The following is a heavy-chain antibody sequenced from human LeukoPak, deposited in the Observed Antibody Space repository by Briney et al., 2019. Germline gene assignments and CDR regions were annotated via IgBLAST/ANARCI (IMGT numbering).Heavy chain of an antibody. D-gene: IGHD3-3*01. CDR3: AKDSRTKGHFDY. V-gene: IGHV3-30*04. J-gene: IGHJ4*02. CDR1: GFTFSSYA. CDR2: ISYDGSNK. Sequence: GGSLRLSCAASGFTFSSYAMHWVRQAPGKGLEWVAVISYDGSNKYYADSVKGRFTISRDNSKNTLYLQMNSLRAEDTAVYYCAKDSRTKGHFDYWGQGTLVTVSS.